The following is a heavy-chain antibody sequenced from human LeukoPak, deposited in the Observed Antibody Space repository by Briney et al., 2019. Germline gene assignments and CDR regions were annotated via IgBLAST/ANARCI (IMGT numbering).Heavy chain of an antibody. CDR3: AREPDCSSTSCYPFDY. Sequence: ASVKVSCKASGYTFVSYSLSWVRQAPGQGPEWMGWISVYSGNTNYAQKFQGRVTMTTDTSTSTAYMELRSLRSDDTAVYYCAREPDCSSTSCYPFDYWGQGTLVTVSS. J-gene: IGHJ4*02. CDR1: GYTFVSYS. V-gene: IGHV1-18*01. CDR2: ISVYSGNT. D-gene: IGHD2-2*01.